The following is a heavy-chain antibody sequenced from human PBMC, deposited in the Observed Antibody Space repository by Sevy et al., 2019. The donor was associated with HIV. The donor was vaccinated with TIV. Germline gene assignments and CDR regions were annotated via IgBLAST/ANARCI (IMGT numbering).Heavy chain of an antibody. CDR2: IYYSGST. V-gene: IGHV4-39*01. CDR1: GGSISSSSYY. J-gene: IGHJ6*02. CDR3: ARHSPTAYYDFWSGYYSGAYYYYYGMDV. D-gene: IGHD3-3*01. Sequence: SETLSLTCTVSGGSISSSSYYWGWIRQPPGKGLEWIGSIYYSGSTYYNPSLKSRVTISVDTSKNQFPLKLSSVTAADTAVYYCARHSPTAYYDFWSGYYSGAYYYYYGMDVWGQGTTVTVSS.